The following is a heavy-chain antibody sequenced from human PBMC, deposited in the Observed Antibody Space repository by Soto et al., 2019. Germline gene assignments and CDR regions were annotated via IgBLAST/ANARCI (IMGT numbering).Heavy chain of an antibody. V-gene: IGHV1-18*01. J-gene: IGHJ1*01. Sequence: QVQLVQSGAEVKKPGASVKVSCNTSGYTFTNYGITWVRQAPGQGLEWMGWISADNGNTGYTQKLQGRVTITTDTSTSTAYMELRSLRSDDTAVYYCARDLGYYYDSSGFYSYFHYWGQGTLVTVSS. D-gene: IGHD3-22*01. CDR1: GYTFTNYG. CDR3: ARDLGYYYDSSGFYSYFHY. CDR2: ISADNGNT.